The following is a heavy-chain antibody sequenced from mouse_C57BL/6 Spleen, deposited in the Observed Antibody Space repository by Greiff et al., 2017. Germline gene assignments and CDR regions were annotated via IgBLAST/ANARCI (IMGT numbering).Heavy chain of an antibody. CDR3: ARNYYDSSPPWYCDV. J-gene: IGHJ1*03. CDR1: GYTFTSYD. Sequence: QVHVKQSGPELVKPGASVKLSCKASGYTFTSYDINWVKQRPGQGLEWIGWIYPRDGSTKYNEKFKGKATLTVDTSSSTAYMELHSLTSEDSAVYFWARNYYDSSPPWYCDVWGTGTTVTVSS. D-gene: IGHD1-1*01. V-gene: IGHV1-85*01. CDR2: IYPRDGST.